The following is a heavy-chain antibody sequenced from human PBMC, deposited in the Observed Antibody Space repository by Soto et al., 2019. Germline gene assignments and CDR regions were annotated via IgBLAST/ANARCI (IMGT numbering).Heavy chain of an antibody. CDR1: GFSFASSW. J-gene: IGHJ3*02. Sequence: EVQLVESGGDLVQPGGSLRLSCAASGFSFASSWMTWVRQAPGKGLEWVANIKEDGSKINYLDSVRGRFTVSRDNAKNALDLEMNSLRAEDTALYYCARDVSPGISSLYLDAFDIWGQGTMVTVYS. D-gene: IGHD3-10*01. CDR2: IKEDGSKI. CDR3: ARDVSPGISSLYLDAFDI. V-gene: IGHV3-7*05.